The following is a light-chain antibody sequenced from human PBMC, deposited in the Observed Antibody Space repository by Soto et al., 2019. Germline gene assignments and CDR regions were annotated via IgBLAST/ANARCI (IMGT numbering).Light chain of an antibody. CDR3: QQYGSSPPT. Sequence: EIVLTQSPGTLSFSPGEIATLSCRASQSVSSNYLAWYQQKPGQAPRLLIYGASSRATGIPDKFSGSGSGTDFTLTVSRLEPEDFAVFYCQQYGSSPPTFCQGTKVEIK. CDR2: GAS. CDR1: QSVSSNY. V-gene: IGKV3-20*01. J-gene: IGKJ2*01.